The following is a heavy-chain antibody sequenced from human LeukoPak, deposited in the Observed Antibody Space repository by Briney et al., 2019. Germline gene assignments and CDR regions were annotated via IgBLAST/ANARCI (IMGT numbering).Heavy chain of an antibody. J-gene: IGHJ4*02. V-gene: IGHV1-46*01. Sequence: ASVKVSCKASGYTFTSYYMHWVRQAPGQGLEWMGIINSSGGSTSYAQKFRDRVAMTRDTSTSTVYMQLSSLRSEDTAVYYCARGLTHYGDYDAYWGQGTLVTVSS. CDR3: ARGLTHYGDYDAY. CDR2: INSSGGST. CDR1: GYTFTSYY. D-gene: IGHD4-17*01.